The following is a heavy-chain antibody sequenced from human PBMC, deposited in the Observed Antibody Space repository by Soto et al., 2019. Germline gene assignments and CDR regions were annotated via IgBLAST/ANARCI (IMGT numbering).Heavy chain of an antibody. CDR2: ISGSGGST. CDR3: AKSPDVDGDYVSTAFDI. CDR1: GFTFSSYA. Sequence: EVQLLESGGGLVQPGGSLRLSCAASGFTFSSYAMSWVRRAPGKGLEWVSAISGSGGSTYYADSVKGRFTISRDNSKNTLYLQMNSLRAEDTAVYYCAKSPDVDGDYVSTAFDIWGQGTMVTVSS. J-gene: IGHJ3*02. V-gene: IGHV3-23*01. D-gene: IGHD4-17*01.